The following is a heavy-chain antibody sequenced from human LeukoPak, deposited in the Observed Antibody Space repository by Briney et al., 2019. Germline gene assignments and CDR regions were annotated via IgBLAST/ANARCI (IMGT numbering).Heavy chain of an antibody. J-gene: IGHJ6*03. CDR1: GGSISSSSYY. Sequence: SETLSLTCTVSGGSISSSSYYWGWIRQPPGKGLEWIGEIYPSGSTNYNPSLTSRVTVSIDKSKSQFSLILSSVTAADTAVYYCARYYYYYMDVWGKGTTVTVSS. CDR3: ARYYYYYMDV. CDR2: IYPSGST. V-gene: IGHV4-39*07.